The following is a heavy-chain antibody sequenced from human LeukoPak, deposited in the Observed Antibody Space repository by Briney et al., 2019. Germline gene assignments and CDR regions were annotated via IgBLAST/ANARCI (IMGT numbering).Heavy chain of an antibody. CDR1: GYTFTGYY. J-gene: IGHJ4*02. D-gene: IGHD3-22*01. CDR2: INPNSGGT. CDR3: ARASPPDYYDSSGYYFDY. V-gene: IGHV1-2*02. Sequence: EASVKVSCKASGYTFTGYYMHWVRQAPGQGLEWMGWINPNSGGTNYAQKFQGRVTMTRDTSISTAYMELSRLRSDDTAVYYCARASPPDYYDSSGYYFDYWGQGTLVTVSS.